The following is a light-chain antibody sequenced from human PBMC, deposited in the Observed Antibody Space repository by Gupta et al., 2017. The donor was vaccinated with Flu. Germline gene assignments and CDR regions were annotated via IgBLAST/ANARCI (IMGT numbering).Light chain of an antibody. Sequence: QTVVTQEPSFSVSPGGTVTLTCGLSSGSVSSGYYPSWYQQTPGQAPRTLIYNTNTRSSGVPVRFSGSILGNKAALTITGAQADDESDYYCVLYMVSAIQEFGGGTKLTVL. V-gene: IGLV8-61*01. CDR3: VLYMVSAIQE. CDR1: SGSVSSGYY. CDR2: NTN. J-gene: IGLJ2*01.